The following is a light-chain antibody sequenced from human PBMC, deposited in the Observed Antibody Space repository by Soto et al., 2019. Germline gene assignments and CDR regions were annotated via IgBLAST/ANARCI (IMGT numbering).Light chain of an antibody. V-gene: IGKV3-15*01. CDR1: QSVSSN. CDR3: QQYNKWPWT. Sequence: EIVMTQSPAALSVSPGERATLSCRASQSVSSNLAWYQQKLGQTPRLLIYGASTRATGIPARFSGSGSGTEFTLTISSLQSEDFAVYYCQQYNKWPWTFGQGTKVEIK. CDR2: GAS. J-gene: IGKJ1*01.